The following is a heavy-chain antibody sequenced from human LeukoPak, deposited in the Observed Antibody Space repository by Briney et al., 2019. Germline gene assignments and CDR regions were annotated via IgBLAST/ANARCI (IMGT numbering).Heavy chain of an antibody. D-gene: IGHD3-10*01. V-gene: IGHV4-38-2*02. CDR2: IYHSGST. Sequence: SETLSLTCIVSGYSISSGYYWGWIRQPPGKGLEWIGSIYHSGSTYYNPSLKSRVTISVDTSKNQFSLKLSSVTAADTAVYYCARVVYYYGSGSSKTPLDYWGQGTLVTVSS. CDR1: GYSISSGYY. CDR3: ARVVYYYGSGSSKTPLDY. J-gene: IGHJ4*02.